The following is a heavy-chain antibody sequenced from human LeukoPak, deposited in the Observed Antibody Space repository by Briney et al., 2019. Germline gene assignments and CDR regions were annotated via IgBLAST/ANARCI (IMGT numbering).Heavy chain of an antibody. D-gene: IGHD3-3*01. V-gene: IGHV4-39*07. CDR3: ARVFDFWSGYYSPFFDY. CDR1: GGSISNSSYY. J-gene: IGHJ4*02. Sequence: SETLSLTCTVSGGSISNSSYYWGWIRQPPGKGLEWIGSIYYSGSTYYNPSLKSRVTISVDTSKNQFSLKLSSVTAADTAVYYCARVFDFWSGYYSPFFDYWGQGTLVTVSS. CDR2: IYYSGST.